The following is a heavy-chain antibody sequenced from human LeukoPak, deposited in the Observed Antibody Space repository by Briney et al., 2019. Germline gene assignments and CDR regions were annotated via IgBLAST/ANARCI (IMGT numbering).Heavy chain of an antibody. CDR3: AKDVGNGLGYYYGMDV. CDR2: LSWNSGRI. CDR1: GFTFDDYA. D-gene: IGHD2-8*01. J-gene: IGHJ6*02. Sequence: QPGRSLRLSCAASGFTFDDYAMHWVRQTPGKGLEWVSGLSWNSGRIGYANSVKGRFTISRDNAKNSLYLQLNSLRTEDTALYYCAKDVGNGLGYYYGMDVWGQGTTVIVSS. V-gene: IGHV3-9*01.